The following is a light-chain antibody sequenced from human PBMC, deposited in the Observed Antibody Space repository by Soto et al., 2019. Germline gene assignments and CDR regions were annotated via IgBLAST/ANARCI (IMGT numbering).Light chain of an antibody. V-gene: IGKV3-15*01. CDR3: QQYTYGPPYP. CDR2: GAS. CDR1: QSVSSN. J-gene: IGKJ1*01. Sequence: IVLTQAPATMSVSTGERATLYCSASQSVSSNLAWYQQKPGQAPRLLIYGASTRATGIPARFSGSGSGTEFTLTHSSLHAEDFAVYCCQQYTYGPPYPFGQGTQLESK.